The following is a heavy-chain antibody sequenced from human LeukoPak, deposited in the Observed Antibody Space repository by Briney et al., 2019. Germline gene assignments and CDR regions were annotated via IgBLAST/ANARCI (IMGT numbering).Heavy chain of an antibody. CDR2: INPSGGST. Sequence: ASVKVSCKASGYTFTSYYMHWVRQAPGQGLEWMGIINPSGGSTSYAQKFQGRVTMTRDTSTSTVYMELSSLRSEDTAVYYCARGTTMVRGVIGDYYYYMDVWGKGTTVTIS. CDR1: GYTFTSYY. J-gene: IGHJ6*03. D-gene: IGHD3-10*01. V-gene: IGHV1-46*01. CDR3: ARGTTMVRGVIGDYYYYMDV.